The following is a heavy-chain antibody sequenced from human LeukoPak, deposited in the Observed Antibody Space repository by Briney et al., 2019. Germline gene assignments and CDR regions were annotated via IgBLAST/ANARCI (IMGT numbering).Heavy chain of an antibody. CDR2: IPDDGSET. V-gene: IGHV3-7*01. CDR1: GFTFNNYW. J-gene: IGHJ1*01. CDR3: ARGWATIPD. D-gene: IGHD5-24*01. Sequence: GGPLRLSCAASGFTFNNYWMTWVRQAPGKGLEWVANIPDDGSETNYVDSVKGRFIISRDNAKNSLSLQMSSLREEDTALYYCARGWATIPDWGQGTLVTVSS.